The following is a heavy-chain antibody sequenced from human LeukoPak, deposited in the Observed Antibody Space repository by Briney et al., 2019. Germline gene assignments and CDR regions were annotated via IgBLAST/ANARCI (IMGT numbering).Heavy chain of an antibody. J-gene: IGHJ5*02. D-gene: IGHD3-10*01. CDR1: GGTVSSYA. V-gene: IGHV1-69*01. CDR2: IIPIFGTA. Sequence: SVKVSCKASGGTVSSYAISWVRQAPGQGLEWMGGIIPIFGTADYAQKFQGRVTITADESTSTAYMELSSLRSEDTAVYYRARINKTPVRKRPAYWFDPWGQGTLVTVSP. CDR3: ARINKTPVRKRPAYWFDP.